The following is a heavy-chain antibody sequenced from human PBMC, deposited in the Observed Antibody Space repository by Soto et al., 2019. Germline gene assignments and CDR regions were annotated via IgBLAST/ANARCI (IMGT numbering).Heavy chain of an antibody. D-gene: IGHD3-3*01. V-gene: IGHV3-23*01. Sequence: EVQLLESGGGLVEPGGSLRLSCAASGFIFSSYGMNWVRQAPGKGLDWVSAISNSGGNTYYSDSVKGRFTISGDNSKNTLYLQMNSLRAEDTAVYVFANGSGNRGAYDSWGQGTLVTVSS. CDR2: ISNSGGNT. CDR1: GFIFSSYG. CDR3: ANGSGNRGAYDS. J-gene: IGHJ5*01.